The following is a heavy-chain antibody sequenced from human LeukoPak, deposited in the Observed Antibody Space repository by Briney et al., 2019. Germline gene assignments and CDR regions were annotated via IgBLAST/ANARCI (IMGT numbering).Heavy chain of an antibody. J-gene: IGHJ4*02. CDR3: AKDASRYCSGGSCYSADY. CDR1: GFTFSSYG. D-gene: IGHD2-15*01. V-gene: IGHV3-30*02. Sequence: GGSLRLSCAASGFTFSSYGMHWVRQAPGKGLEWVAFIRYDGSNKYYADSVKGRFTISRDNSKNTLYLQMNSLRAEDTAVYYCAKDASRYCSGGSCYSADYWGQGTLVTVSS. CDR2: IRYDGSNK.